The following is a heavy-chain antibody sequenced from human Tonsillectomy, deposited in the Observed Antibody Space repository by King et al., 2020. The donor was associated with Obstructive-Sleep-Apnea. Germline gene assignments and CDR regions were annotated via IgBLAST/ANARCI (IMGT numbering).Heavy chain of an antibody. D-gene: IGHD2-2*01. V-gene: IGHV3-30*04. CDR2: ISNDGNNK. CDR3: ARDKYNDYPLLSAMSV. J-gene: IGHJ6*02. CDR1: GFTFTSYA. Sequence: VQLVESGGGVVQPGRSLTLSCVASGFTFTSYALHWVRQAPGKGLEWVTLISNDGNNKYYADSVKGRFTVSRDNSKNRLSLQMNSLRADDTAVYYCARDKYNDYPLLSAMSVWGQGTTVTVSS.